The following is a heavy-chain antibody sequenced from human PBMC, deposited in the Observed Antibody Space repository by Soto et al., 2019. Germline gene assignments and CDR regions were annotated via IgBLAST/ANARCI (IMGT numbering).Heavy chain of an antibody. D-gene: IGHD3-22*01. V-gene: IGHV1-69*13. CDR1: GGTFSSYA. J-gene: IGHJ4*02. Sequence: SVKVSCKASGGTFSSYAISWVRQAPGQGLEWMGGIIPIFGTANYAQKFQGRVTITADESTSTAYMELSSLRSEDTAVYYCARGMYYYDSSGYYYAGDFDYWGQGTLVTVSS. CDR2: IIPIFGTA. CDR3: ARGMYYYDSSGYYYAGDFDY.